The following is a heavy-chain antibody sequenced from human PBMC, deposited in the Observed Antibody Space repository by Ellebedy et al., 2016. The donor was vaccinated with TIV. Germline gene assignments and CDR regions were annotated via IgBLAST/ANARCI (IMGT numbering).Heavy chain of an antibody. CDR2: IIPIFATI. D-gene: IGHD4-17*01. Sequence: ASVKVSCKASGGTFSSSAFSWVRQAPGQGLEWMGGIIPIFATINYAQKFQGRATITADESTSTVYMELNSLRSEDTAVYYCARDATVTAGTDWFDPWGQGTLVTVSS. CDR1: GGTFSSSA. J-gene: IGHJ5*02. V-gene: IGHV1-69*13. CDR3: ARDATVTAGTDWFDP.